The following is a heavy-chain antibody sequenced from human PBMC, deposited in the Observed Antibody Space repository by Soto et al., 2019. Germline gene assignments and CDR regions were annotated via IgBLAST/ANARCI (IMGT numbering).Heavy chain of an antibody. D-gene: IGHD6-19*01. J-gene: IGHJ4*02. CDR1: GGSISSRNFY. V-gene: IGHV4-39*01. CDR3: ATGGEAVADY. Sequence: SEILSLTCTVSGGSISSRNFYWGWILQPPGTGLEWIVSIYHSESTYYDPSLKSRVTISVDTSKNQFSLSLSSLTASDTAVYYCATGGEAVADYWGQGTLVTVSS. CDR2: IYHSEST.